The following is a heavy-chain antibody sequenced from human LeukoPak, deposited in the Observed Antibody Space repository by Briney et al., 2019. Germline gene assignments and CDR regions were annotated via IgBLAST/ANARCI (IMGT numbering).Heavy chain of an antibody. D-gene: IGHD5-12*01. J-gene: IGHJ4*02. CDR1: AGSFRGSY. V-gene: IGHV4-34*01. Sequence: PLEPLSLTCAVPAGSFRGSYWSWIQQPPGTGLEWVGEINHSGSTNYNPSLKSRVTISVDTSKNQFSLKLSSVTAADTGVYYCARGKVATIEYWGQGTLVTVSS. CDR3: ARGKVATIEY. CDR2: INHSGST.